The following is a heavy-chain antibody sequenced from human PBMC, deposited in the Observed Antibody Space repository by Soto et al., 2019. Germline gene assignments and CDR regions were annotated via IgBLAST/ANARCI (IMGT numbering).Heavy chain of an antibody. CDR1: GASISSGGYY. J-gene: IGHJ4*02. CDR2: IYYSGST. Sequence: SETLSLTCTVSGASISSGGYYWSWIRQHPGKGLEWIGYIYYSGSTYYNPSLKSRVTISVDTSKNQFSLKLSSVTAADTAVYYCARGPIYYDVLTGYFDYWGQGALVTVSS. D-gene: IGHD3-9*01. V-gene: IGHV4-31*03. CDR3: ARGPIYYDVLTGYFDY.